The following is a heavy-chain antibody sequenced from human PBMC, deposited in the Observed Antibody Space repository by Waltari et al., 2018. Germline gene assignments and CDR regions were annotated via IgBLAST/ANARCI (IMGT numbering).Heavy chain of an antibody. CDR3: ARGSSIAARRLPYYYYGMDV. CDR2: INHSGST. J-gene: IGHJ6*02. V-gene: IGHV4-34*01. D-gene: IGHD6-6*01. CDR1: GGSFSGYY. Sequence: QVQLQQWGAGLLKPSETLSLTCAVYGGSFSGYYWSWIRQPPGKGLEWIGEINHSGSTNYNPSLNSRVTISVDTSKNQFSLKLSSVTAADTAVYYCARGSSIAARRLPYYYYGMDVWGQGTTVTVSS.